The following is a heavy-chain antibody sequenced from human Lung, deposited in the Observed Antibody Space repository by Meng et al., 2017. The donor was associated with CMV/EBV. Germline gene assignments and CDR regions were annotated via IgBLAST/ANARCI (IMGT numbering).Heavy chain of an antibody. CDR1: GYSFTSYW. CDR2: IYPGESDT. Sequence: GEXXKISCKGSGYSFTSYWIGWVRQMPGKGLEWMGVIYPGESDTRYSPSFQGQVTISSDKSMRTAYLQWSSLKASDTAMYYCAISQHQLHHFHHWAPGTLVNGAS. J-gene: IGHJ1*01. V-gene: IGHV5-51*01. D-gene: IGHD2-2*01. CDR3: AISQHQLHHFHH.